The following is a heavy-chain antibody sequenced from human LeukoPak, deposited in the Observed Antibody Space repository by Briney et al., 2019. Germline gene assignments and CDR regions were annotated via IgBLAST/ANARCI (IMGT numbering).Heavy chain of an antibody. Sequence: SETLSLTCAVSGGSISSGGYSWSWIRQPPGKGLEWIGYIYHSGSTYYNPSLKSRVTISVDRSKNQFSLKLSSVTAADTAVYYCARGIVGMESYFDYWGQGTLVTVSS. CDR1: GGSISSGGYS. CDR2: IYHSGST. D-gene: IGHD2/OR15-2a*01. J-gene: IGHJ4*02. V-gene: IGHV4-30-2*01. CDR3: ARGIVGMESYFDY.